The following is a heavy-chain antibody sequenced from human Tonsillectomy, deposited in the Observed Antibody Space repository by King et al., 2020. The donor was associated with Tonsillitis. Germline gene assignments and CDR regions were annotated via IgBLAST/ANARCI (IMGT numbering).Heavy chain of an antibody. J-gene: IGHJ4*02. CDR3: VIFRRTCAY. V-gene: IGHV3-72*01. CDR1: GFTFSDHD. CDR2: SRSKNKGYTT. Sequence: DVQLVESGGGLVQPGGSLRLSCTASGFTFSDHDMDWVRQAPGKGLEWVGRSRSKNKGYTTEYAASVKGRFTISRDASMNSLYLRLNSLKTEDTALYYCVIFRRTCAYWGQGTLVTVSS.